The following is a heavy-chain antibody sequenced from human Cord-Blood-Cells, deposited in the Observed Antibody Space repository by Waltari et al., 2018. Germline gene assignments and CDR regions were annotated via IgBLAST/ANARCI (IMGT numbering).Heavy chain of an antibody. V-gene: IGHV3-53*02. CDR2: VYRGGST. CDR1: GFTVSSNY. Sequence: EVQLVETGGGLIQPGGSLRLSCAASGFTVSSNYMSWVRRAPGKGREWVSVVYRGGSTCYAESVKGRFTISRDNAKNTLYLQMNSLRAEDTAVYYCARVALGNWGQGTLVTVSS. J-gene: IGHJ4*02. CDR3: ARVALGN. D-gene: IGHD6-6*01.